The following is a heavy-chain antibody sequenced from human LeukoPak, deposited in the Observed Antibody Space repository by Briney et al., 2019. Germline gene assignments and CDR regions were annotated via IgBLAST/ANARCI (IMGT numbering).Heavy chain of an antibody. CDR2: IYHSGST. D-gene: IGHD5-12*01. Sequence: SETLSLTCTVSGGSISSGGYYWSWIRQPPGKGLEWIGYIYHSGSTYYNPSLKSRVTISVDTSKNQFSLKLSSVTAADTAVYYCARVDGGYDSPAWFDYWGQGTLVTVSS. CDR3: ARVDGGYDSPAWFDY. J-gene: IGHJ4*02. V-gene: IGHV4-30-2*05. CDR1: GGSISSGGYY.